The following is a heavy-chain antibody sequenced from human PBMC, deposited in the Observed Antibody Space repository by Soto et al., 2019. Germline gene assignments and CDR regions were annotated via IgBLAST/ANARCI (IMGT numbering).Heavy chain of an antibody. CDR1: GGSITSSYY. J-gene: IGHJ6*02. CDR3: ARDLWGYCGTDCYPLDV. CDR2: IYYSGST. D-gene: IGHD2-21*02. Sequence: SETLSLTCTVPGGSITSSYYWGWIRQPPGKGLEWIGSIYYSGSTYYNPSLKSRVTISVDTSKNQFSLKLNSVTAADTAVYYCARDLWGYCGTDCYPLDVWGQGTTVT. V-gene: IGHV4-39*07.